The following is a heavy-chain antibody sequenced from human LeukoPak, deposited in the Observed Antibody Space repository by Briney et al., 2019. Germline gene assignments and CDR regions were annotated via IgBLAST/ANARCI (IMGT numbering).Heavy chain of an antibody. CDR1: GYTFTCYG. Sequence: ASVKVSCKASGYTFTCYGISWVRQAPGQGLEWMGWISAYNGNTNYAQKLQGRVTMTTDTSTSTAYMELRSLRSDDTAVYYCARVPVLLWFGEPHSYFDYWGQGTLVTVSS. D-gene: IGHD3-10*01. CDR3: ARVPVLLWFGEPHSYFDY. V-gene: IGHV1-18*04. CDR2: ISAYNGNT. J-gene: IGHJ4*02.